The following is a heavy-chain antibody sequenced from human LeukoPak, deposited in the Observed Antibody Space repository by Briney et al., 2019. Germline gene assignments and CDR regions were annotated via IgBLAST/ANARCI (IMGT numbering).Heavy chain of an antibody. Sequence: ASVKVSCKASGYTFTGYYMHWVRQAPGQGLEWMGWINHNSGGTNYAQKFQGRVTMTRDTSISTAYMELSRLRSDDTAVYYCARDLRPRNYYYYYMDVWGKGTTVTVSS. CDR1: GYTFTGYY. CDR3: ARDLRPRNYYYYYMDV. V-gene: IGHV1-2*02. D-gene: IGHD3-16*01. J-gene: IGHJ6*03. CDR2: INHNSGGT.